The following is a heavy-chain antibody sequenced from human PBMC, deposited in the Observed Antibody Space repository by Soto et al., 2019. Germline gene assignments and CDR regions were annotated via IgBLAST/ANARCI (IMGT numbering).Heavy chain of an antibody. CDR1: GYSFTSYW. CDR2: IDPSDSYT. D-gene: IGHD6-13*01. J-gene: IGHJ6*02. V-gene: IGHV5-10-1*01. CDR3: ARNAAAGTFFVSYYGMDV. Sequence: PGESLKISCKGSGYSFTSYWISWVRQMPGKGLEWMGRIDPSDSYTNYSPSFQGHVTISADKSISTAYLQWSSLKASDTAMYYCARNAAAGTFFVSYYGMDVWGQGTTVTVSS.